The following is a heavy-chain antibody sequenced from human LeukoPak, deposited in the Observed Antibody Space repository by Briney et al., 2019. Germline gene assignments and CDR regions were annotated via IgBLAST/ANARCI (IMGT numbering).Heavy chain of an antibody. J-gene: IGHJ4*02. CDR2: INAGNGNT. Sequence: ASVKVSCKASGYTFTSYAMHWVRQAPGQRLEWMGWINAGNGNTKYSQKFQGRVTITRDTSASTVYMELSSLRAEDTAVYYCARASYYDSSGYYFPHFDYWGQGTLVTVSS. V-gene: IGHV1-3*01. CDR1: GYTFTSYA. CDR3: ARASYYDSSGYYFPHFDY. D-gene: IGHD3-22*01.